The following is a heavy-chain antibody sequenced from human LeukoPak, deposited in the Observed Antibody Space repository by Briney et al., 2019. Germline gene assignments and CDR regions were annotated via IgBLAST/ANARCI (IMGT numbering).Heavy chain of an antibody. CDR2: IYPGDSDT. CDR3: ARRITMIVVVTPYDAFDI. CDR1: GYSFTSYW. D-gene: IGHD3-22*01. J-gene: IGHJ3*02. V-gene: IGHV5-51*01. Sequence: GESLKISFKGSGYSFTSYWIGWVRQMPGKGLEWMGIIYPGDSDTRYSPSFQGQVTISADKSISTAYLQWSSLKASDTAMYYCARRITMIVVVTPYDAFDIWGQGTMVTVSS.